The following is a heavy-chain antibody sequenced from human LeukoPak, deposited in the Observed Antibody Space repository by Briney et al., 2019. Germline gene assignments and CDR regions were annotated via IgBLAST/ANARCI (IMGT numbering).Heavy chain of an antibody. J-gene: IGHJ2*01. Sequence: SETLSLTCTVSGGSINSGGYYWSWIRQHPGKGLEWIGYIYNSGSTYYNPSLKSRVTISVDTSKNQFSLKLSSVTAADTAVYYCARGRAYGDYGWYFDLWGRGTLVTVSS. D-gene: IGHD4-17*01. V-gene: IGHV4-30-4*01. CDR2: IYNSGST. CDR1: GGSINSGGYY. CDR3: ARGRAYGDYGWYFDL.